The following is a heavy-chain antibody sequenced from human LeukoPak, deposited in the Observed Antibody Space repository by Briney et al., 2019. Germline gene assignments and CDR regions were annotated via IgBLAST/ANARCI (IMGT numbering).Heavy chain of an antibody. J-gene: IGHJ4*02. Sequence: PGGSLRLSCAASGFTFSSYEMNWVRQAPGKGLELISYISSSGSTIYYADSVKGRFTISRDNAKNSLYLRMNSLRAEDTTLYYCARRSAYGFDYWGQGTLVTVSS. D-gene: IGHD5-12*01. CDR3: ARRSAYGFDY. CDR1: GFTFSSYE. CDR2: ISSSGSTI. V-gene: IGHV3-48*03.